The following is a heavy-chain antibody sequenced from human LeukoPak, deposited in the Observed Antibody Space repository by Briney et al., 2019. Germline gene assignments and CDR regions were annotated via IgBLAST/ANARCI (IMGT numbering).Heavy chain of an antibody. Sequence: GGSLRLSCAASGFTFSSYAMSWVRQAPGKGLEWVSGISGSGDTTYYADSVKGRFTISRDNFKNTLYLQMNSLRAEDTAVYYCAKDPYFDILTGSRGYFDYWGQGTLVTVSS. CDR3: AKDPYFDILTGSRGYFDY. J-gene: IGHJ4*02. D-gene: IGHD3-9*01. CDR1: GFTFSSYA. CDR2: ISGSGDTT. V-gene: IGHV3-23*01.